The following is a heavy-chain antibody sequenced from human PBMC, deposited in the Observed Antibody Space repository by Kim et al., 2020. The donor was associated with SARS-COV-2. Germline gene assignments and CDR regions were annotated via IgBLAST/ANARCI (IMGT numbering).Heavy chain of an antibody. V-gene: IGHV1-18*01. J-gene: IGHJ3*02. Sequence: AQKLQGRVTMTTDTSTSTAYMELRSLRSDDTAVYYCARSRGYNSNDAFDIWGQGTMVTVSS. CDR3: ARSRGYNSNDAFDI. D-gene: IGHD3-22*01.